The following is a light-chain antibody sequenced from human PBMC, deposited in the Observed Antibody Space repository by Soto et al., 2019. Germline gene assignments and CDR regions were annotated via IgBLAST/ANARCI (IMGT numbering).Light chain of an antibody. CDR3: QQYGSSGT. Sequence: EIVLTQSPATLSLSPGERATLSCRASQSVSSDLAWYQHKPGQAPRLLIYGASNRATGIPDRFSGSGSGTDFTLTISRLEPEDFAVYYCQQYGSSGTFGQGTKVDIK. CDR1: QSVSSD. J-gene: IGKJ1*01. CDR2: GAS. V-gene: IGKV3-20*01.